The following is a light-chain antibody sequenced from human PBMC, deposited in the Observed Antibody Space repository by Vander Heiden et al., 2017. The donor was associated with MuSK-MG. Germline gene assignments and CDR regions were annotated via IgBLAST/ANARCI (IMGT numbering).Light chain of an antibody. CDR3: QQYNNWLT. CDR1: QSVSSN. V-gene: IGKV3-15*01. J-gene: IGKJ4*01. Sequence: EIVMTQSPATLSVSPGERATLSCRASQSVSSNLAWYQQKPVQAPRLLIYGASTRATGIPDRFSGSGSGTEFTLTISSLQSEDFAVYYCQQYNNWLTFGGGTKVEIK. CDR2: GAS.